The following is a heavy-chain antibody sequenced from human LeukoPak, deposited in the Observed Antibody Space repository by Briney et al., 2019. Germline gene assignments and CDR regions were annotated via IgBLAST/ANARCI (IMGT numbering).Heavy chain of an antibody. J-gene: IGHJ4*02. CDR3: ARGSSIWRSLEDY. Sequence: ASVKVSCKASGYSFTSYAMNWVRQAPGQGLEWMGEISTKTGNPTYAQGFTGRFAFSLDTSVSTAYLQITSLKAEDSAVYYCARGSSIWRSLEDYWGQGTLVTVS. CDR1: GYSFTSYA. CDR2: ISTKTGNP. V-gene: IGHV7-4-1*02. D-gene: IGHD3-3*01.